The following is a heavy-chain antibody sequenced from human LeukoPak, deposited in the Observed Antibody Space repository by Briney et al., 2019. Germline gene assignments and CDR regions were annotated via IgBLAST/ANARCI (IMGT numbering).Heavy chain of an antibody. CDR1: GGSISSYY. CDR3: ARAVAVYSFDY. Sequence: SETPPLTCTVSGGSISSYYWSWIRQPPGKGLEWIGYIYYSGSTNYNPSLKSRVTISVDTSKNQFSLKLSSVTAADTAVYYCARAVAVYSFDYWGQGTLVTVSS. D-gene: IGHD6-19*01. CDR2: IYYSGST. V-gene: IGHV4-59*01. J-gene: IGHJ4*02.